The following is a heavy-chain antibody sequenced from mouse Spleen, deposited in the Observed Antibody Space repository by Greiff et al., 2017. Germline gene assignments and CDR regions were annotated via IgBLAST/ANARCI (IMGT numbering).Heavy chain of an antibody. CDR2: INPSSGYT. Sequence: VQVVESGAELAKPGASVKLSCKASGYTFTSYWMHWVKQRPGQGLEWIGYINPSSGYTKYNQKFKDKATLTADKSSSTAYMQLSSLTYEDSAVYYCARSAYGYWFAYWGQGTLVTVSA. D-gene: IGHD1-2*01. J-gene: IGHJ3*01. V-gene: IGHV1-7*01. CDR3: ARSAYGYWFAY. CDR1: GYTFTSYW.